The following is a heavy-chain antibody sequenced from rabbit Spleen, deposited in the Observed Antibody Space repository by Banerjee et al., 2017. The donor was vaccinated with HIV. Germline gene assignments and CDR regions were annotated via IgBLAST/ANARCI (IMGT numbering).Heavy chain of an antibody. V-gene: IGHV1S40*01. D-gene: IGHD4-1*01. Sequence: QSLEESGGGLVQPEGSLALTCKASGFSFSSSDYICWVRQAPGKGLEWISCIAGSSSGFTYSATWAKGRFTISKTSSTTVTLQMTSLTVADTATYFCARDTDSGGLHFVLWGPGTLVTVS. CDR3: ARDTDSGGLHFVL. CDR1: GFSFSSSDY. CDR2: IAGSSSGFT. J-gene: IGHJ4*01.